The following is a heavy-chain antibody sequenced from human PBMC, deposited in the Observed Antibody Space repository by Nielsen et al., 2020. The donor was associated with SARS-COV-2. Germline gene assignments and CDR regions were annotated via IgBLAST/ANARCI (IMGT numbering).Heavy chain of an antibody. CDR2: TRNKANSYTT. D-gene: IGHD3-9*01. V-gene: IGHV3-72*01. CDR3: AGHDILTGQDY. CDR1: GFTFSDHY. J-gene: IGHJ4*02. Sequence: GGSLRLSCAASGFTFSDHYMDWVRQAPGKGLEWVGRTRNKANSYTTEYAASVKGRFTISRDDSKNSLYLQMNSLKTEDTAVYYCAGHDILTGQDYWGQGTLVTVSS.